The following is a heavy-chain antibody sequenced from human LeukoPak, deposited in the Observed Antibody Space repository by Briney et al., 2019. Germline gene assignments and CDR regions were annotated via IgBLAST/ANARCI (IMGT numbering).Heavy chain of an antibody. J-gene: IGHJ4*02. CDR1: GYTFTSYG. Sequence: VKVSCKASGYTFTSYGISWVRQAPGQGLEWMGWISAYNGNTNYAQKLQGRVTMTTDTSTSTAYMELRSLRSDDTAVYYCARAPGTIFGVVIPFDYWGQGTLVTVSS. V-gene: IGHV1-18*01. CDR2: ISAYNGNT. CDR3: ARAPGTIFGVVIPFDY. D-gene: IGHD3-3*01.